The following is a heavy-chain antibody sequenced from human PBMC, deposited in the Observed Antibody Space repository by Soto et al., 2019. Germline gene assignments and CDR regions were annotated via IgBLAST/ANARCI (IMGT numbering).Heavy chain of an antibody. V-gene: IGHV3-11*05. Sequence: GGSLRLSCAASGFTSSDYYMSWIRQAPGKGLEWVSDISSSSSYTNYADSVKGRFTISRDNAKNSLYLQMNSLRAEDTAVYYCARGSVITMVRGVIIPGYGMDVWGQGTTVTVSS. CDR3: ARGSVITMVRGVIIPGYGMDV. D-gene: IGHD3-10*01. CDR2: ISSSSSYT. J-gene: IGHJ6*02. CDR1: GFTSSDYY.